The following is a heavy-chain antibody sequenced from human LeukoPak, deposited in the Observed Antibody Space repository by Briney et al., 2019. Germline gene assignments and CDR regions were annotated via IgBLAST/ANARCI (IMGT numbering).Heavy chain of an antibody. Sequence: KPSETLSLTCTVSGGSISSYYWSWIRQPPGKGLEWIGYIYYSGSTNYNPSLKSRVTISVDTSKNQFSLKLSSVTAADTAVYYCAREWETAAGGWFDPWGQGTLVTVSS. V-gene: IGHV4-59*01. J-gene: IGHJ5*02. CDR1: GGSISSYY. D-gene: IGHD2-2*01. CDR2: IYYSGST. CDR3: AREWETAAGGWFDP.